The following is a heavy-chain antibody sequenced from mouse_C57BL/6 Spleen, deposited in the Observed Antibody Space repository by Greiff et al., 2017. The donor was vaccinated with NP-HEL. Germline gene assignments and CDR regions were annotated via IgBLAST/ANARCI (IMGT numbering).Heavy chain of an antibody. CDR2: IRSKSSNYAT. J-gene: IGHJ4*01. V-gene: IGHV10-3*01. CDR1: GFTFNTYA. CDR3: VREGGYSNYGAYAMDY. Sequence: EVMLVESGGGLVQPKGSLKLSCAASGFTFNTYAMHWVRQAPGKGLEWVARIRSKSSNYATYYADSVKDRFTISRDDSQSMLYLQMNNLKTEDTAMYYCVREGGYSNYGAYAMDYWGQGTSVTVSS. D-gene: IGHD2-5*01.